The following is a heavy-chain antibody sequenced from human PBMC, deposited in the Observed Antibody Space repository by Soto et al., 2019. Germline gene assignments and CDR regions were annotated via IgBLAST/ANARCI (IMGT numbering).Heavy chain of an antibody. J-gene: IGHJ4*02. CDR3: AKDLLLSAELPEHFDY. Sequence: QVQLVESGGGVVQPGGSLRLSCAASGFTFSNFAMYWVRQAPGKGLEWVAVILYDGSNQYYADSVKGRFTISRDNSKNTLYLQMSSVRAEDTAVYYCAKDLLLSAELPEHFDYWGQGTLVTVSS. CDR1: GFTFSNFA. CDR2: ILYDGSNQ. V-gene: IGHV3-30*18. D-gene: IGHD3-10*02.